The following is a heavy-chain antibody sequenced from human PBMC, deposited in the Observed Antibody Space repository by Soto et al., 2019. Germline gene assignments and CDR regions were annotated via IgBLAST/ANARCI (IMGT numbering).Heavy chain of an antibody. J-gene: IGHJ5*02. V-gene: IGHV1-3*01. CDR1: GYTFTSYA. D-gene: IGHD1-20*01. CDR3: ARAELGYNWNDGPFDP. Sequence: GASVKVSCKASGYTFTSYAMHWVRQAPGQRLEWMGWINAGNGNTKYSQKFQGRVTITRDTSASTAYMELSSLRSEDTAVYYCARAELGYNWNDGPFDPWGQGTLVTVSS. CDR2: INAGNGNT.